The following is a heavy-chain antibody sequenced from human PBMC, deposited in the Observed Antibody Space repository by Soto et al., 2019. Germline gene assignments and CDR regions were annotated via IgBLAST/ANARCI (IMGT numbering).Heavy chain of an antibody. Sequence: QVQLVESGGGVVQPGRSLRLSCAASGFTFSSYGMHWVRQAPGKGLEWVAVISYDGNNKYYADSVQGRFNISRDNCNNTLYLQMNSLRAEDTDVYYCAKSGVWYWTNGVCYTDYFDYWGQGTLVTVSS. CDR3: AKSGVWYWTNGVCYTDYFDY. J-gene: IGHJ4*02. D-gene: IGHD2-8*01. V-gene: IGHV3-30*18. CDR2: ISYDGNNK. CDR1: GFTFSSYG.